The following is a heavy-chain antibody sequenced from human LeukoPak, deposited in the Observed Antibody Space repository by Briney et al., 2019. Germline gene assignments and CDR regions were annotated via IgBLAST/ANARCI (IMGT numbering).Heavy chain of an antibody. D-gene: IGHD3-10*01. Sequence: GGSLRLSCAASAFIFSSYGMHWVRHAPGKGLVWVSRINSDGSSTSYADSVKGRFAISRDNAKNTLYLQMNSLRAEDTAVYYCARGPTPWFGESDFDYWGQGTLVTVSS. CDR1: AFIFSSYG. CDR3: ARGPTPWFGESDFDY. V-gene: IGHV3-74*01. J-gene: IGHJ4*02. CDR2: INSDGSST.